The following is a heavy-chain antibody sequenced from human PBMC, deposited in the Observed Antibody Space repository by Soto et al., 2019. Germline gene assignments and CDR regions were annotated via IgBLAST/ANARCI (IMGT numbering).Heavy chain of an antibody. V-gene: IGHV3-30-3*01. CDR3: ARPWGQLSTYYYGMDT. J-gene: IGHJ6*02. D-gene: IGHD3-16*01. CDR1: GFTFRNYA. Sequence: PGGSLRLSCAASGFTFRNYALHWVRQAPGTGLEWVATISYDGDNKYYTDSVKGPFTISRDNSKNTLYLQMNSLRPEDTAVYYCARPWGQLSTYYYGMDTWGQGTTVTVSS. CDR2: ISYDGDNK.